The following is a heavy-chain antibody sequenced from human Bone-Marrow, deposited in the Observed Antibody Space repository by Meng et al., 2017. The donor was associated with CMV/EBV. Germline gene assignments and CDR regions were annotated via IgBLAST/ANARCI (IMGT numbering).Heavy chain of an antibody. CDR1: GFTFSNYD. D-gene: IGHD6-13*01. CDR3: AKDRSSSFYYFDY. J-gene: IGHJ4*02. V-gene: IGHV3-23*01. Sequence: GESLKISCAVSGFTFSNYDMSWVRQAPGRGLEWVSTISGGGGSTYSADSVKGRFTISRDSSKNTVYLQMNTLRAEDTAIYYCAKDRSSSFYYFDYWGQGTLVTVPS. CDR2: ISGGGGST.